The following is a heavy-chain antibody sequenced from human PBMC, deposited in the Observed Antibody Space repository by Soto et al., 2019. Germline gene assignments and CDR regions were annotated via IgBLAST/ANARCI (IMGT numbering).Heavy chain of an antibody. V-gene: IGHV4-61*01. CDR1: GGSVSSDTHY. D-gene: IGHD2-2*02. Sequence: QVQLQESGPGLVKPSETLSLTCTVSGGSVSSDTHYWSWIRQPPGKRLEWIGFIYSSGSTNYNHSLKSRVTMSVATSKNQFSLKLRSVIVADTAVYHCARFVSSCSGTTCYTRADVWGQGTTVTVSS. CDR2: IYSSGST. CDR3: ARFVSSCSGTTCYTRADV. J-gene: IGHJ6*02.